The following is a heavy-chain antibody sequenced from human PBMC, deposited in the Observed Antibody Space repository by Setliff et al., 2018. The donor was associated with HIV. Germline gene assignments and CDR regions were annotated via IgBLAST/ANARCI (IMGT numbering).Heavy chain of an antibody. CDR2: IIPMFGIP. Sequence: SVKVSCKASGYTFTGWYMHWVRPAPGQGLEWMGGIIPMFGIPNHAQKFQGRVTITTDESTGTTYMELGSLGSEDTAVYYCAREVGTYSGSYSVADGFNIWGQGTMVTVSS. V-gene: IGHV1-69*05. CDR3: AREVGTYSGSYSVADGFNI. D-gene: IGHD1-26*01. J-gene: IGHJ3*02. CDR1: GYTFTGWY.